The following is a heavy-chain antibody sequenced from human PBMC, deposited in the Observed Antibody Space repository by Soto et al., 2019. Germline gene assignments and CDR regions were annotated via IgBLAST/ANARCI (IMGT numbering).Heavy chain of an antibody. D-gene: IGHD3-22*01. Sequence: ASVKVSCKASGYTFTSYGIHWVRQAPGQRLEWTGWINAGNGNTKYSEKFQGRVTITRDTSASTAYLELSSLRSEDTAVYYCARKPNDSSAYYQPYYYGMDVWGQGTTVTVSS. V-gene: IGHV1-3*01. J-gene: IGHJ6*02. CDR1: GYTFTSYG. CDR2: INAGNGNT. CDR3: ARKPNDSSAYYQPYYYGMDV.